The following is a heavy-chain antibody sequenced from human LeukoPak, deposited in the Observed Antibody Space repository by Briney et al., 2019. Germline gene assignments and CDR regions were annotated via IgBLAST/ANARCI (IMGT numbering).Heavy chain of an antibody. CDR3: ARPLEWLGLRSAFDY. CDR2: ISYDGSNK. Sequence: GGSLRLSCATSGFTFDTQPMHWVRQAPGKGLEWVAVISYDGSNKYYADSVKGRFTISRDNSKNTLYLQMNSLRAEDTAVYYCARPLEWLGLRSAFDYWGQGTLVTVSS. CDR1: GFTFDTQP. D-gene: IGHD3-3*01. J-gene: IGHJ4*02. V-gene: IGHV3-30-3*01.